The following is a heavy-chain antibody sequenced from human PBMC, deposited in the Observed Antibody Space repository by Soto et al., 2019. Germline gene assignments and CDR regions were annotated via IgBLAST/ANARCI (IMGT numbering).Heavy chain of an antibody. CDR1: GYPFTSYG. D-gene: IGHD3-22*01. Sequence: GSVKVSFKAYGYPFTSYGISLVRQAPGQGLEWVGWISAHNGDTSYAQNLQGRITMTTDTFTNTAYMELTSLTSDDTAVYYCARDWSRYYDSSGLMWFYWGKGTLVTVLL. CDR2: ISAHNGDT. CDR3: ARDWSRYYDSSGLMWFY. V-gene: IGHV1-18*01. J-gene: IGHJ4*02.